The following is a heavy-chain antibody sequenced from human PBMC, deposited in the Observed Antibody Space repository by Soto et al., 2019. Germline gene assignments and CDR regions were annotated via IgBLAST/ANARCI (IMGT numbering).Heavy chain of an antibody. CDR1: GYSFTSYW. J-gene: IGHJ3*02. CDR2: IYPGDSDT. V-gene: IGHV5-51*01. D-gene: IGHD1-26*01. CDR3: ARQGIIVGATWAFDI. Sequence: PGESLKISCKGSGYSFTSYWIGWVRQMPGKGLEWMGIIYPGDSDTRYSPSFQGQVTISADKSISTAYLQWSSLKASDTAMYYCARQGIIVGATWAFDIWGQGTMVTVSS.